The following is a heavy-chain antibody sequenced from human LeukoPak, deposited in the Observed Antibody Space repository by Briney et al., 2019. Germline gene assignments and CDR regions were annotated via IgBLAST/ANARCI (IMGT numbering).Heavy chain of an antibody. CDR3: ARSGIAAAGTGRFDP. CDR2: ISSSSSYI. V-gene: IGHV3-21*01. D-gene: IGHD6-13*01. Sequence: GGSLRLFRGFSGLIFSSYSMKGVRQASGMGLEWVSSISSSSSYIYYACAVQGRFTISRDNAKNSLYLQMNTLRAEDTAVYYCARSGIAAAGTGRFDPWGQGTLVTVSS. CDR1: GLIFSSYS. J-gene: IGHJ5*02.